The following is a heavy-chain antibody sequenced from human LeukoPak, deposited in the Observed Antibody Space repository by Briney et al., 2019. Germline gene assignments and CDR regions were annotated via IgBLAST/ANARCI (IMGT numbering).Heavy chain of an antibody. J-gene: IGHJ3*02. D-gene: IGHD2-15*01. CDR3: ARSPAQGYCSGGSCYPNAFDI. CDR1: GGTFSSYA. V-gene: IGHV1-69*05. Sequence: SVKVSCKASGGTFSSYAISWVRQAPGQGLEWMGGIIPILGTANYAQKFQGRVTITTDESTSTAYMELSSLRSEDTAVYYCARSPAQGYCSGGSCYPNAFDIWGQGTMVTVSS. CDR2: IIPILGTA.